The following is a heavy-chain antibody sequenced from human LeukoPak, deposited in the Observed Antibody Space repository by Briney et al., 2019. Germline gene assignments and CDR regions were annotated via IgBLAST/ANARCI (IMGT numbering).Heavy chain of an antibody. CDR2: INPNSGGT. CDR1: GYTFTGYY. D-gene: IGHD2-2*01. V-gene: IGHV1-2*04. J-gene: IGHJ4*02. Sequence: ASVKVSCKASGYTFTGYYMHWVRQAPGQGLEWMGWINPNSGGTNYAQKFQGWVTMTRDTSISTAYMELSRLRSDDTAVYYCAREYCSSTSCYGLDYWGQGTLVTVSS. CDR3: AREYCSSTSCYGLDY.